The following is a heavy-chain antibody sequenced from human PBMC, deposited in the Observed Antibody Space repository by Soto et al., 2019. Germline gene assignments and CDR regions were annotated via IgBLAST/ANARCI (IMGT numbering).Heavy chain of an antibody. CDR3: ARVSGRLLYDSDAFDI. D-gene: IGHD3-3*01. J-gene: IGHJ3*02. CDR1: GFTFSSYG. Sequence: PGGSLRLSCAASGFTFSSYGMHWVRQAPGKGLEWVAVIWYDGSNKYYADSVKGRFTISRDNSKNTLYLQMNSLRAEDTAVYYCARVSGRLLYDSDAFDIWGQGTMVTV. V-gene: IGHV3-33*01. CDR2: IWYDGSNK.